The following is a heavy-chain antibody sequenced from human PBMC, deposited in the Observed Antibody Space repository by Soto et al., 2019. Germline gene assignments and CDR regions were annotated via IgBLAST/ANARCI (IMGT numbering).Heavy chain of an antibody. CDR2: INAGNGNT. CDR3: ARDPCIAVAGTAKIYYYGMDV. V-gene: IGHV1-3*01. CDR1: GYTFTSYA. D-gene: IGHD6-19*01. Sequence: QVQLVQSGAEVKKPGASVKVSCKASGYTFTSYAMHWVRQAPGQRLEWMGWINAGNGNTKYSQKFQGRVTITRDTSARTAYMELSSLRSEDTAVYYCARDPCIAVAGTAKIYYYGMDVWGQGTTVTVSS. J-gene: IGHJ6*02.